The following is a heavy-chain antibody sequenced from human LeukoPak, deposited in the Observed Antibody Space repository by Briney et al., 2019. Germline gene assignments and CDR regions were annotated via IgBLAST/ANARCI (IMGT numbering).Heavy chain of an antibody. V-gene: IGHV3-11*01. Sequence: PGGSLRLSCAASGFTFSDYYMSWIRQAPGKGLEWVSYISSSGSTIVYADSVKGRFTVSRDNAKNSMFLQMNSLRAEDTAVYYCARERRLRETDSWGQGTLVTASS. CDR1: GFTFSDYY. D-gene: IGHD4-17*01. CDR3: ARERRLRETDS. J-gene: IGHJ4*02. CDR2: ISSSGSTI.